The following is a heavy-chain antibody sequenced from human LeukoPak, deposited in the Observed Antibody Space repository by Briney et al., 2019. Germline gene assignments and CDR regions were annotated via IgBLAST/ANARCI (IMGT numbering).Heavy chain of an antibody. D-gene: IGHD3-16*01. CDR1: GFTFSTYG. CDR2: IRNDASKK. J-gene: IGHJ6*02. Sequence: PGGSLRLSCAASGFTFSTYGMHWVRQAPGKGLEWVAFIRNDASKKYYADSVKGRFTISRDNAKNSVYLEMSSLKAEDTAVYYCARYRLYHDLSEGLDVWGQGTTVTVSS. V-gene: IGHV3-30*02. CDR3: ARYRLYHDLSEGLDV.